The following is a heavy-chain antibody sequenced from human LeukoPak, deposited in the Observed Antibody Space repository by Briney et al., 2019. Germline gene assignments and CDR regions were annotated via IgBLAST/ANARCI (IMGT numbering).Heavy chain of an antibody. CDR1: GFTFSSYA. CDR2: ISSNGGST. Sequence: GGSLRLSCSASGFTFSSYAMHWVRQSPGKGLEYVSAISSNGGSTYYADSVKGRFTISRDNSKNTLYLQMSSLRAEDTAVYYCVKDRVVVPAAISYFDYWGQGTLVTVSS. CDR3: VKDRVVVPAAISYFDY. V-gene: IGHV3-64D*09. D-gene: IGHD2-2*02. J-gene: IGHJ4*02.